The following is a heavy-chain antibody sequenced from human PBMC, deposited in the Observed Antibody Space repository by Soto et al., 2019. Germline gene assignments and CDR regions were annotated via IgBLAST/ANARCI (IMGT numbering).Heavy chain of an antibody. CDR1: GFTFSSYG. D-gene: IGHD2-15*01. J-gene: IGHJ4*02. Sequence: LRLSCAASGFTFSSYGMHWVRQAPGKGLEWVAVISYDGSNKYYADSVKGRFTISRDNSKNTLYLQMNSLRAEDTAVYYCAKQRVGLDYWGQGTLVTVSS. CDR3: AKQRVGLDY. V-gene: IGHV3-30*18. CDR2: ISYDGSNK.